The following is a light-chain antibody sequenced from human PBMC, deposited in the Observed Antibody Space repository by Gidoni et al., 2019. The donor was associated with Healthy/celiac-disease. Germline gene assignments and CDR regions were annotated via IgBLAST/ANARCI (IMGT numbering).Light chain of an antibody. CDR2: RDS. CDR1: NIGSKN. V-gene: IGLV3-9*01. CDR3: QVWDSSIVV. Sequence: SSELTQPLSVSVALGQTARITCGGNNIGSKNVHWYQQKPGQAPVLVIYRDSNRPSGIPERFSGSNSGNTATLTISRAQAGDEADYYCQVWDSSIVVFGGGTKLTVL. J-gene: IGLJ2*01.